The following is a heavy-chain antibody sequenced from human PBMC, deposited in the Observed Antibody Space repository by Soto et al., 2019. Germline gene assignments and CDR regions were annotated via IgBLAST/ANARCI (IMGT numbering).Heavy chain of an antibody. CDR2: ISANGQGI. CDR3: AKDRNYPRDQFHN. CDR1: GFTFNNYP. D-gene: IGHD1-7*01. J-gene: IGHJ4*02. V-gene: IGHV3-23*01. Sequence: GGSLRLSCAASGFTFNNYPMSWVRQAPGKGLEWVSAISANGQGIYYADSVKGRFIISRDSSKNTVFLHMDSLTAEDTAVYYCAKDRNYPRDQFHNWGQGTLVTVSS.